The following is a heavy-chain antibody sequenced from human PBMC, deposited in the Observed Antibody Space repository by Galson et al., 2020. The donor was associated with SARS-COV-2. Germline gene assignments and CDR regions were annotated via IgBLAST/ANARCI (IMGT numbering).Heavy chain of an antibody. V-gene: IGHV3-30*01. CDR3: ARDQSGSYFGAFDI. D-gene: IGHD1-26*01. CDR1: GFTFSSYA. J-gene: IGHJ3*02. Sequence: GGSLRLSCAASGFTFSSYAMHWVRQAPGKGLEWVAVISYDGSNKYYADSVKGRFTISRDNSKNTLYLQMNSLRAEDTAVYYCARDQSGSYFGAFDIWGQGTMVTVSS. CDR2: ISYDGSNK.